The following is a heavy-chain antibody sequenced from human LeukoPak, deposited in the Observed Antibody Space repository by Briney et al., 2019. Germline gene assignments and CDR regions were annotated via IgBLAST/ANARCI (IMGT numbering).Heavy chain of an antibody. D-gene: IGHD3-3*01. CDR1: GYTFTGYY. V-gene: IGHV1-2*02. CDR3: ARDGELRFLEWPSSYYGMDV. J-gene: IGHJ6*02. Sequence: GASVKVSCKASGYTFTGYYMHWVRQAPGQGLEWMGWINPNSGGTNYAQKFQGRVTMTRDTSISTAYMELSRLRSDDTAVYYCARDGELRFLEWPSSYYGMDVWGQGTTVTVSS. CDR2: INPNSGGT.